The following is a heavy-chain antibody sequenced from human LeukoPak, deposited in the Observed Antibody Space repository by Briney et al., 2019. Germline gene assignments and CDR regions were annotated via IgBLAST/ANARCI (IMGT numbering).Heavy chain of an antibody. CDR3: TRLGKEGFDY. J-gene: IGHJ4*02. V-gene: IGHV1-46*01. CDR1: GYTFTSYY. D-gene: IGHD4-23*01. Sequence: GASVKVSCKASGYTFTSYYMHWVRQAPRQGLEWMGIINPSGGSTSYAQKFQGRVTMTRDTSTSTVYMELSSLRSEDTAVYYCTRLGKEGFDYWGQGTQVTVSS. CDR2: INPSGGST.